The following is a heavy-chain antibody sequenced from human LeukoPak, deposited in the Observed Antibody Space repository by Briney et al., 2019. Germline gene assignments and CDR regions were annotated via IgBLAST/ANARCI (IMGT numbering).Heavy chain of an antibody. Sequence: GGSLRLSCTASGFTVSSNYMSWVRQAPGKGLVWVSRINSDGINTSYADSVKGRFTISRDNAKNTLNLQMNSLRAEDTAVYYCARDLGQYYDTSDNWFDPWGQGTLVTVSS. CDR1: GFTVSSNY. CDR2: INSDGINT. V-gene: IGHV3-74*01. CDR3: ARDLGQYYDTSDNWFDP. D-gene: IGHD3-22*01. J-gene: IGHJ5*02.